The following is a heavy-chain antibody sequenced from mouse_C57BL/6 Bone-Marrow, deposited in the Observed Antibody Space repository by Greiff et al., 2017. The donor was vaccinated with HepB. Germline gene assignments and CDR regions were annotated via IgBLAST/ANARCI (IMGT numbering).Heavy chain of an antibody. CDR1: GFPFSSYA. D-gene: IGHD2-14*01. J-gene: IGHJ4*01. Sequence: EVHLVESGEGLVKPGGSLKLSCAASGFPFSSYAMSWVRQTPEKRLEWVAYISSGGDYIYYADTVKGRFTISRDNARNTLYLQMSSLKSEDTAMYYCTRMGTTSYYAMDYWGQGTSVTVSS. CDR3: TRMGTTSYYAMDY. V-gene: IGHV5-9-1*02. CDR2: ISSGGDYI.